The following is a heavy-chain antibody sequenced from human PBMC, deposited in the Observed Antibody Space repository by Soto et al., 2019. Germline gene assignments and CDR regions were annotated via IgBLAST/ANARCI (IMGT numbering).Heavy chain of an antibody. J-gene: IGHJ3*02. D-gene: IGHD3-3*01. V-gene: IGHV3-21*01. CDR1: GFTFSSYS. CDR3: ARDRKYDFWSGYSDAFDI. CDR2: ISSSSIYI. Sequence: PGGSLRLSCAASGFTFSSYSMNWVRQAPGKGLEWVSSISSSSIYIYYADSVKGRFTISRDNAKNSLYLQMNSLRAEDTAVYYCARDRKYDFWSGYSDAFDIWGQGTMVTVSS.